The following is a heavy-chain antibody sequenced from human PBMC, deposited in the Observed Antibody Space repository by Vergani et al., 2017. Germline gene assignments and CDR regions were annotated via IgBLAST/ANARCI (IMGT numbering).Heavy chain of an antibody. CDR3: AREGGIRFLEKVGYYYMDV. Sequence: EVQLVETGGGLIQPGGSLRLSCAASGFTFSNAWMSWVRQAPGKGLEWVGRIKSKTDGGTTDYAAPVKGRFTISRDDSKNTLYLQMNSLKTEDTAVYYCAREGGIRFLEKVGYYYMDVWGKGTTVTVSS. J-gene: IGHJ6*03. CDR1: GFTFSNAW. V-gene: IGHV3-15*01. CDR2: IKSKTDGGTT. D-gene: IGHD3-3*01.